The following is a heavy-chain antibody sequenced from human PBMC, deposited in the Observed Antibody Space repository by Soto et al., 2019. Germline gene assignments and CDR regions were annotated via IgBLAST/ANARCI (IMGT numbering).Heavy chain of an antibody. CDR3: ARVRGVIYYYGMDV. J-gene: IGHJ6*02. D-gene: IGHD3-10*01. CDR1: GYTFTSYD. CDR2: MNPNSGNT. V-gene: IGHV1-8*01. Sequence: GASVKVSCKASGYTFTSYDINWVRQATGQGLEWMGWMNPNSGNTGYAQKFQGRATMSRNTSISTAYMELSSLRSEDTAVYYCARVRGVIYYYGMDVWGQGTTVTVSS.